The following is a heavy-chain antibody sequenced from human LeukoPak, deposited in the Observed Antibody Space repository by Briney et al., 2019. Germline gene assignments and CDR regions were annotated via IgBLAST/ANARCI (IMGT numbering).Heavy chain of an antibody. CDR3: ARGGYYDSSGYSN. CDR1: GYSFTSYR. V-gene: IGHV5-51*01. J-gene: IGHJ1*01. Sequence: GESLKISCKGSGYSFTSYRIGWVRQMPGKGLEWMGIIYPGDSDTRYSPSFQGQVTISADKSISTAYLQWGSLKASDTAMYYCARGGYYDSSGYSNWGQGTLVTVSS. CDR2: IYPGDSDT. D-gene: IGHD3-22*01.